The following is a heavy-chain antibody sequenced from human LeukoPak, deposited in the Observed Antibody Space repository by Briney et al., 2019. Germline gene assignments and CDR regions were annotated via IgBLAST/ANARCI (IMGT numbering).Heavy chain of an antibody. J-gene: IGHJ6*03. V-gene: IGHV3-66*01. CDR3: AKVAEVGATGYYYYMDV. CDR2: IYSGGST. CDR1: GFTFSSYW. Sequence: GGSLRLSCAASGFTFSSYWMHWVRQAPGKGLEWVSVIYSGGSTYYADSVKGRFTISRDNSKNTLYLQMNSLRAEDTAVYYCAKVAEVGATGYYYYMDVWGKGTTVTISS. D-gene: IGHD1-26*01.